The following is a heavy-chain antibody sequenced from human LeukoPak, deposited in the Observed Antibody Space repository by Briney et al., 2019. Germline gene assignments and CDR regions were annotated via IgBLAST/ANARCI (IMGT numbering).Heavy chain of an antibody. CDR3: ARGPRFGELLWHWFDP. J-gene: IGHJ5*02. D-gene: IGHD3-10*01. CDR1: GYSISSGHY. V-gene: IGHV4-38-2*02. CDR2: MYHSGST. Sequence: PSETLSLTCTVSGYSISSGHYWGWIRQPPGKGLEWIGSMYHSGSTYYNPPLKSRVIISEDTSKNQFSLKLRSVTAADTAVYYCARGPRFGELLWHWFDPWGQGTLVTVSS.